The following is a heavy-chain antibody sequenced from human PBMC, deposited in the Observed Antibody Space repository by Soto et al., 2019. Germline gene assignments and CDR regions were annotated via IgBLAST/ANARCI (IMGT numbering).Heavy chain of an antibody. CDR3: AKRTYPFHFDY. J-gene: IGHJ4*02. CDR2: IASSPGDT. Sequence: GGSLRLSCAASGFTFSASALGWVRQAPGKGLEWVSTIASSPGDTFYTDSVKGRFTISRDNSKDTVYLQMNSLRAEDTAIYYCAKRTYPFHFDYWGQGTLVTVSS. D-gene: IGHD2-2*02. CDR1: GFTFSASA. V-gene: IGHV3-23*01.